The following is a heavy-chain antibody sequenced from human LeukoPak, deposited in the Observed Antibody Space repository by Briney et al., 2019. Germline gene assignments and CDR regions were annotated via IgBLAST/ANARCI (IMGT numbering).Heavy chain of an antibody. CDR1: GFTFSSYW. CDR2: FNSYGSSK. J-gene: IGHJ4*02. Sequence: GGSLRLSCAASGFTFSSYWMHWVRQAPGTGLVWASLFNSYGSSKSYADSAKGRFTISRENDKNSLYLKMNSLRAEDMALYYCAKGIRGYSYAYDYWGQGTLVTVAS. D-gene: IGHD5-18*01. CDR3: AKGIRGYSYAYDY. V-gene: IGHV3-74*01.